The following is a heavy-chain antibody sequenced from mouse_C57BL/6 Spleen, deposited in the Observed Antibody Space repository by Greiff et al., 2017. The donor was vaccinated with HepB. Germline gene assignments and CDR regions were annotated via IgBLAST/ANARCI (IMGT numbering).Heavy chain of an antibody. D-gene: IGHD1-1*01. V-gene: IGHV5-12*01. J-gene: IGHJ2*01. CDR3: ARRGSSYFDY. CDR1: GFTFSDYY. Sequence: LLQPGGSLKLSCAASGFTFSDYYMYWVRQTPEKRLEWVAYISNGGGSTYYPDTVKGRFTISRDNAKNTLYLQMSRLKSEDTAMYYCARRGSSYFDYWGQGTTLTVSS. CDR2: ISNGGGST.